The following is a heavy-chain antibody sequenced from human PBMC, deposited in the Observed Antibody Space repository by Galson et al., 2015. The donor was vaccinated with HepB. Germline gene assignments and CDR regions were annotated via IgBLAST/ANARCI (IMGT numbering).Heavy chain of an antibody. CDR2: IYYSGST. D-gene: IGHD6-19*01. V-gene: IGHV4-39*01. J-gene: IGHJ5*02. Sequence: ETLSLTCTVSGGSISSSSYYWGWIRQPPGKGLEWIGSIYYSGSTYYNPSLKSRVTISVDTSKNQFSLKLSSVTAADTAVYYCALMYSSGWYEDIGRSSLAPFDPWGQGTLVTVSS. CDR1: GGSISSSSYY. CDR3: ALMYSSGWYEDIGRSSLAPFDP.